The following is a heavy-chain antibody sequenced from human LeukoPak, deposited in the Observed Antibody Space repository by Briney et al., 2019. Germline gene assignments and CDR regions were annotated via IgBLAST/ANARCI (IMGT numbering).Heavy chain of an antibody. D-gene: IGHD2-2*01. CDR2: INHSGST. V-gene: IGHV4-34*01. CDR1: GGSFSGYY. Sequence: PSETLSLTCAVYGGSFSGYYWSWIRQPPGKGLEWIGEINHSGSTYYNPSLKSRVTISVDRSKNQFSLKLSSVTAADTAVYYCARARHYCSSTSCLPNWFDPWGQGTLVTVSS. J-gene: IGHJ5*02. CDR3: ARARHYCSSTSCLPNWFDP.